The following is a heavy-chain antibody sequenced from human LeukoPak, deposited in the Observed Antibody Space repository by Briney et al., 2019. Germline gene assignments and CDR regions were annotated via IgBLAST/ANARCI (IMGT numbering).Heavy chain of an antibody. J-gene: IGHJ6*03. D-gene: IGHD5-12*01. V-gene: IGHV4-34*01. CDR3: ARGGYSGYDYVYYYYYIDV. CDR1: GGSFSGYY. CDR2: INHSGST. Sequence: SETLSLTCAVYGGSFSGYYWSWIRQPPGKGLEWIGEINHSGSTNYNPSLKSRVTISVDTSKNQFSLKLSSVTAADTAVYYCARGGYSGYDYVYYYYYIDVWGKGTTVTISS.